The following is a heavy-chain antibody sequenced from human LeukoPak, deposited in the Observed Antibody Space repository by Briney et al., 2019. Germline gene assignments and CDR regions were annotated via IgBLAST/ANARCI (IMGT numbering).Heavy chain of an antibody. J-gene: IGHJ4*02. D-gene: IGHD1-26*01. CDR3: ARESSGRYDYFDF. Sequence: SETLSLTCTVSGGSISSYYWSWIRQPPGKGLEWIGYVHYTGSTNYNPSYQGRVTISVDTSKNQFSLELTSVTAADTAVYFCARESSGRYDYFDFWGQGTLVTVSS. CDR1: GGSISSYY. V-gene: IGHV4-59*01. CDR2: VHYTGST.